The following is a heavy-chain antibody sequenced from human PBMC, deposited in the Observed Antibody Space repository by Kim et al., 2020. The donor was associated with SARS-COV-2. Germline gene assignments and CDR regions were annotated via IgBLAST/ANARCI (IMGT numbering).Heavy chain of an antibody. V-gene: IGHV3-7*03. CDR3: AKDHAGAGCDY. CDR1: GFTFSSFG. J-gene: IGHJ4*02. Sequence: GGSLRLSCAASGFTFSSFGMSWVRQAPGKGLEWVANIKEDGSREYYVDSVKGRFTISRDNAKNSLYLQMNSLRAEDTAVYYCAKDHAGAGCDYWGQGALVTVS. CDR2: IKEDGSRE. D-gene: IGHD6-19*01.